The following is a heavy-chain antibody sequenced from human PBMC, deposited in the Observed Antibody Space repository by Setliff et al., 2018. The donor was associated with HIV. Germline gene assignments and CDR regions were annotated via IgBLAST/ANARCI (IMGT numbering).Heavy chain of an antibody. CDR1: GGAFISHT. CDR3: AKEQEIGSYLDP. J-gene: IGHJ5*02. Sequence: ASVKVSCKASGGAFISHTFTWVRQAPGQGLEWMGRIIPILGIPNYAQNFQGRLAISADKSTRTAYLELSSLRSDDSAVYFCAKEQEIGSYLDPWGQGTLVTVSS. V-gene: IGHV1-69*04. CDR2: IIPILGIP. D-gene: IGHD2-2*02.